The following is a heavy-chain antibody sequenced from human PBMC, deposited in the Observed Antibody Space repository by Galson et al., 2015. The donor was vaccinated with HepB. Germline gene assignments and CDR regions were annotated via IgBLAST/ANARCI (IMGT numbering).Heavy chain of an antibody. Sequence: SLRLSCAASGITFSSHGMHWVRQAPGKGLEWVAMISYDGSSKYYADSVKGRFTISRDNSNNTLFLQMNSLRAEDTAVYYCATREGGYSYGELDYWGQGTLVTVSS. CDR1: GITFSSHG. J-gene: IGHJ4*02. V-gene: IGHV3-30*03. CDR2: ISYDGSSK. D-gene: IGHD5-18*01. CDR3: ATREGGYSYGELDY.